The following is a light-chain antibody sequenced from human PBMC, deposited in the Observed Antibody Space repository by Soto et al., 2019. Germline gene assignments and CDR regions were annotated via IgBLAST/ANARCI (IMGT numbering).Light chain of an antibody. CDR1: QNANNY. V-gene: IGKV3-11*01. CDR3: QQRSIWL. J-gene: IGKJ4*01. Sequence: EIVLTQSQATLSLSPGERAPLSCRASQNANNYVAWYQQKAGQSPRLLIYDVSNRATGLPARFSGSGSATVFTLSISSIEPEDVAVYYCQQRSIWLFGCGTQVEIK. CDR2: DVS.